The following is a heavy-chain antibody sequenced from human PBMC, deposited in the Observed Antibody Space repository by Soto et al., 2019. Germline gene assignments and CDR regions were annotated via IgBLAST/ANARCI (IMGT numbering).Heavy chain of an antibody. CDR2: IWYDGSNK. J-gene: IGHJ6*02. CDR3: ARRKADSNLRIEYYYYGMDV. V-gene: IGHV3-33*01. D-gene: IGHD4-4*01. CDR1: GFTFSSYG. Sequence: GGSLRLSCAASGFTFSSYGMHWVRQAPGKGLEWVAVIWYDGSNKYYADSVKGRFTISRDNSKNTLYLQMNSLRAEDTAVYYCARRKADSNLRIEYYYYGMDVWGQGTTVTVSS.